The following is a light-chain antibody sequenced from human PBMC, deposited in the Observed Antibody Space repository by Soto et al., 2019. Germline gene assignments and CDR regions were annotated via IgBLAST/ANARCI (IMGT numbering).Light chain of an antibody. CDR2: LNSDGSY. CDR1: SGHNSYA. V-gene: IGLV4-69*02. CDR3: QTWGTGINWV. Sequence: QSVLTQSPSASASLGASVKLTCTLSSGHNSYAIAWHQQQPEKGPRFLMKLNSDGSYSKGDGIPNRFSGSSSGAERYLTISSLQSEDEADYYCQTWGTGINWVFGGGTKVTVL. J-gene: IGLJ3*02.